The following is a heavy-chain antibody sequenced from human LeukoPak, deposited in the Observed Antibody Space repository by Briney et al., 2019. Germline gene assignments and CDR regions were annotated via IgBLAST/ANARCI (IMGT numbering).Heavy chain of an antibody. V-gene: IGHV1-8*03. CDR2: MNPNSGNT. CDR3: ARVHVYCSSTSCYLGSGGYYYMDV. CDR1: GYTFTSYD. Sequence: ASVKVSCKASGYTFTSYDINWVRQATGQGLEWMGWMNPNSGNTGYAQKFQGRVTITRNTSISTAYMELSSLRSEDTAVYYCARVHVYCSSTSCYLGSGGYYYMDVWGKGTTVTVSS. D-gene: IGHD2-2*01. J-gene: IGHJ6*03.